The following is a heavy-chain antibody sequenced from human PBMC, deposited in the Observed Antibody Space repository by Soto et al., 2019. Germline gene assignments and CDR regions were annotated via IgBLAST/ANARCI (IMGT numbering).Heavy chain of an antibody. CDR3: SAAESTDLASLPPP. D-gene: IGHD2-2*01. Sequence: QTGWSLRLSCTGSGFPFDDFAINWVRQAPEKGLEWVGLIRSQSYQETTEYAAAVKGRFTXXXDXXXXXAXLQXXRLNIEDSAVYYWSAAESTDLASLPPPWGE. CDR1: GFPFDDFA. J-gene: IGHJ5*01. V-gene: IGHV3-49*04. CDR2: IRSQSYQETT.